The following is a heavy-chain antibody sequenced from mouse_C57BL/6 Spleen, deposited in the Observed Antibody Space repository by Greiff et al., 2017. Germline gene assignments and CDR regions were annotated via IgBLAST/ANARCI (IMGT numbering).Heavy chain of an antibody. Sequence: QVQLQQSGAELVKPGASVKMSCKASGYAFSSYWMNWVKQRPGKGLEWIGQIYPGDGDTNYNGKFKGKATLTADKSSCTAYMQLSSLTSEDSSVYFCASLGEVVGFDYWGQGTPLTVSS. J-gene: IGHJ2*01. CDR1: GYAFSSYW. D-gene: IGHD1-1*01. CDR3: ASLGEVVGFDY. V-gene: IGHV1-80*01. CDR2: IYPGDGDT.